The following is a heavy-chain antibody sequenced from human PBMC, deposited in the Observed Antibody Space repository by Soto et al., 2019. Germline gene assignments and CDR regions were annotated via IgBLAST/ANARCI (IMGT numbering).Heavy chain of an antibody. Sequence: PGASLRLSCVASGVTVSSNYMSWLRQAPGKGLEWVSVIYKNNSTYYADSVRGRFTISRDNSKNTLYLQMNSLRVEDTAMYYCARDIQTKGYYYESYSDYWGQGT. J-gene: IGHJ4*02. CDR1: GVTVSSNY. V-gene: IGHV3-66*01. D-gene: IGHD3-22*01. CDR2: IYKNNST. CDR3: ARDIQTKGYYYESYSDY.